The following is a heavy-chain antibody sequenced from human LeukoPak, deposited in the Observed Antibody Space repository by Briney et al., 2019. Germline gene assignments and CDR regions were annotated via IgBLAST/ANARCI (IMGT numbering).Heavy chain of an antibody. CDR2: IYTSGST. J-gene: IGHJ4*02. CDR3: ASSGIYYGSGSLDY. CDR1: GGSISSYY. V-gene: IGHV4-4*07. D-gene: IGHD3-10*01. Sequence: SETLSLTCTVSGGSISSYYWSWIRQPAGKGLEWIGRIYTSGSTNYNPSLKSRVTMSVDTSKNQFSLKLSSVTAADTAVYYCASSGIYYGSGSLDYWGQGTLVTVSS.